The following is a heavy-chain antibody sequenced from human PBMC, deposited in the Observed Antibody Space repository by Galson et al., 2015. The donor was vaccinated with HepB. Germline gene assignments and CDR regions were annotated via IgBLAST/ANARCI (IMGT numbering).Heavy chain of an antibody. CDR3: ARDRDYRFDY. V-gene: IGHV1-18*04. D-gene: IGHD4/OR15-4a*01. CDR2: ISANSGKT. J-gene: IGHJ4*02. Sequence: SVKVSCKASGYTFTTNGISWVRQAPGQGLERMGWISANSGKTKYAQNLQGRVTLTRATSTSTAYLELRSLRSDDTAAYYCARDRDYRFDYWGQGTLVTVSS. CDR1: GYTFTTNG.